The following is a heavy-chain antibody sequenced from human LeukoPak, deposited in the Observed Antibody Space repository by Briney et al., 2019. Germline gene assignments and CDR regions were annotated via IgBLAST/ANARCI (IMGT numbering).Heavy chain of an antibody. CDR2: IYSGGST. CDR3: TRGGGGSFPHY. D-gene: IGHD2-21*01. J-gene: IGHJ4*02. Sequence: QPGGSLRLSCAASGFTVSSNFLSWVRQPPGKGLEWVSDIYSGGSTYYADSVKGRFTISRDNSKNTLYLQMNSLGAEDTAVYYCTRGGGGSFPHYWGQGTLVTVSS. V-gene: IGHV3-53*01. CDR1: GFTVSSNF.